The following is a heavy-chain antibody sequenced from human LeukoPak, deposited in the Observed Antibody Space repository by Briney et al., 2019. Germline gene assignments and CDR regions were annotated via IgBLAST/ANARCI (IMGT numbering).Heavy chain of an antibody. CDR1: GYTFTGYY. D-gene: IGHD4-17*01. CDR3: ARLGQSRDYGYWQYYFDY. V-gene: IGHV1-2*02. Sequence: ASVKVSCKASGYTFTGYYMHWVRQAPEQGLEWMGWINPSSGGTNYALNFQGRVTMTRDTSISTAYMELSRLRSDDTAVYYCARLGQSRDYGYWQYYFDYWGQGTLVTVSS. J-gene: IGHJ4*02. CDR2: INPSSGGT.